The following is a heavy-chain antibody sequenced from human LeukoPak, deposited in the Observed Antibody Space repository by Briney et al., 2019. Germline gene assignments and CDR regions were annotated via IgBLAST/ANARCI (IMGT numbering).Heavy chain of an antibody. CDR2: INHSGST. J-gene: IGHJ4*02. V-gene: IGHV4-34*01. CDR1: GGSFSGYY. CDR3: ARGRALEN. Sequence: SETLSLTCAVYGGSFSGYYWSWIRQPPGKGLEWIGEINHSGSTNYNPSLKSRVTISLDMSKNQFSLKLSSVTAADTAVYYCARGRALENWGQGTLVTVSS.